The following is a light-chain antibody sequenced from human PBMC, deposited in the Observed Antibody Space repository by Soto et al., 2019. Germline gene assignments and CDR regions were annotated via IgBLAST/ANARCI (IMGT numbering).Light chain of an antibody. V-gene: IGLV3-21*02. CDR3: QVWDSRSGHRV. CDR2: DDN. CDR1: NIVLKS. Sequence: SYELTQPPSVSVAPGQTARITCERNNIVLKSVHWYQQKPGQAPVLVLYDDNDRPSGIPERISGSTSGNTASLTISRVEAGDEADYYCQVWDSRSGHRVFGTGTKLTV. J-gene: IGLJ1*01.